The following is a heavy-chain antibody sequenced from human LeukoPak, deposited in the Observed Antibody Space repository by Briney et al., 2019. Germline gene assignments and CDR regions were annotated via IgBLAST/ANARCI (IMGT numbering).Heavy chain of an antibody. CDR2: IYYSGST. Sequence: SETLSLTCTVSGGSVSSGSYYWSWLRQPPGTGLEWIGYIYYSGSTNYNPSLKSRVTISVDTSKNQFSLKLSSVTAADTAVYYCARGVAVAGNLDYWGQGTLVTVSS. J-gene: IGHJ4*02. CDR3: ARGVAVAGNLDY. D-gene: IGHD6-19*01. V-gene: IGHV4-61*01. CDR1: GGSVSSGSYY.